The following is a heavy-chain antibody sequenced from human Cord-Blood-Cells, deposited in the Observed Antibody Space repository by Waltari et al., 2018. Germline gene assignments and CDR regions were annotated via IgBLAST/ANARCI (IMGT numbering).Heavy chain of an antibody. CDR1: GYTFTSYG. D-gene: IGHD2-21*01. V-gene: IGHV1-18*01. Sequence: QVQLVQSGAEVKKPGASVKVSCKASGYTFTSYGISWVRQAPGQGLEWMGWISAYNGNTNYAQKLQGRVTMTTDTSTSTAYMELRGLRSDDTAVYYCARVTTGTCGGDCYDGYGMDVWGQGTTVTVSS. J-gene: IGHJ6*02. CDR2: ISAYNGNT. CDR3: ARVTTGTCGGDCYDGYGMDV.